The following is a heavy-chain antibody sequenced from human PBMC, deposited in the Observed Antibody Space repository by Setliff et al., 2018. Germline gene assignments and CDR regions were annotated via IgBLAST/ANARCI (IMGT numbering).Heavy chain of an antibody. CDR3: ARGHCTTISCFLDH. CDR2: IRAGSDNI. D-gene: IGHD2-8*01. J-gene: IGHJ4*02. V-gene: IGHV3-9*01. CDR1: GFIFDDYA. Sequence: GGSLSLSCAASGFIFDDYAMHWVSQAPGKGLEWVSGIRAGSDNIAYADSVKGRFTISRDNAKNSLYLQLDSLRPDDTAFYYCARGHCTTISCFLDHWGQGIMVTVSS.